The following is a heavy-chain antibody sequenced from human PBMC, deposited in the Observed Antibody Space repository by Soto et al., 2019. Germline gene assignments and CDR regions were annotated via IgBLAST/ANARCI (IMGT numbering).Heavy chain of an antibody. Sequence: QVQLQESGPGLVKPSGTLSLTCAVSGGSISSSNWWSWVRQPPGKGLEWFGEIYHSGSTNYIPSLKSRVTTSVDKSKNQFSQKLSSVTAADTAVYYCARQSEQWLVDYWGQGTLVTVSS. V-gene: IGHV4-4*02. D-gene: IGHD6-19*01. J-gene: IGHJ4*02. CDR2: IYHSGST. CDR3: ARQSEQWLVDY. CDR1: GGSISSSNW.